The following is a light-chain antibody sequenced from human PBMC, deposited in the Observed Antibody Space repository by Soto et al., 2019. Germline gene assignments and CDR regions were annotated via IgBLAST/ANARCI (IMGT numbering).Light chain of an antibody. CDR2: DVS. J-gene: IGLJ2*01. Sequence: QSALTQPASVSGSPGQSITISCTGTSSDVGGYNYVSWFQHHPGKAPKLIIYDVSDRPSGVSTRFSGSKSVNTASLTISGLQAEDEADYYCSSYTRSNNVVFGGGTKLTVL. CDR1: SSDVGGYNY. V-gene: IGLV2-14*03. CDR3: SSYTRSNNVV.